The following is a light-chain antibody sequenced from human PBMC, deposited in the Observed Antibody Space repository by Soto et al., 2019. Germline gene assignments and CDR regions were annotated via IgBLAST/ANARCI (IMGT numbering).Light chain of an antibody. V-gene: IGLV1-44*01. CDR1: SSNIGSNT. CDR3: ATWDDSLNGWV. CDR2: SNN. Sequence: QSVLTHPPSASGTPGQRVTISCSGSSSNIGSNTVNWYQQLPGTAPKLLIYSNNKRPSGVPDRFSGSKSGTSASLAISGLQSEDEADYYCATWDDSLNGWVFGGGTKLTGL. J-gene: IGLJ3*02.